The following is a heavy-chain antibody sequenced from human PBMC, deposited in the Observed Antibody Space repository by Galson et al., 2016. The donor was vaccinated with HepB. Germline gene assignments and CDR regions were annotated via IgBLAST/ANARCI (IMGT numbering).Heavy chain of an antibody. V-gene: IGHV3-23*01. CDR1: GFSFSTYA. J-gene: IGHJ4*02. D-gene: IGHD3-3*01. CDR3: AKVYGIGVLRPYFFDS. CDR2: INSRGDTT. Sequence: SLRLSCAAAGFSFSTYAMGWVRQTPKKGLQWVSGINSRGDTTDYADFVKGRFTISRDNSKRTLSIEMNSLRAEDTGIYYCAKVYGIGVLRPYFFDSWGQGAPVTVSS.